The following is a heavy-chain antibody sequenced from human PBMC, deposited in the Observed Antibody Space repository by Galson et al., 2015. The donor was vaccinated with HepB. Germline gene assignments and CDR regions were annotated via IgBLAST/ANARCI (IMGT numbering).Heavy chain of an antibody. CDR2: ISSSSSYI. Sequence: SLRLSCAASGFTFSSYSMNWVRQAPGKGLEWVSSISSSSSYIYYADSVKGRFTISRDNAKNSLYLQMNSLRAEDTAVYYCASSLAVAGILFNWGQGTLVTVSS. V-gene: IGHV3-21*01. J-gene: IGHJ4*02. D-gene: IGHD6-19*01. CDR1: GFTFSSYS. CDR3: ASSLAVAGILFN.